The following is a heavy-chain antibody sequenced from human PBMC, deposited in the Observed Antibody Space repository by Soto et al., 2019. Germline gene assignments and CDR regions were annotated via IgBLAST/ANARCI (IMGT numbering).Heavy chain of an antibody. J-gene: IGHJ6*04. CDR2: ISYDGSNK. CDR1: GFTFSSYG. Sequence: EGTLRLSCAASGFTFSSYGMHWVRQAPGKGLEWVAVISYDGSNKYYADSVKGRFTISRDNSKNTLYLQMNSLRAEDTAVYYCAKDRRDDDNYSYGMDVWGKGTTVTVSS. CDR3: AKDRRDDDNYSYGMDV. V-gene: IGHV3-30*18. D-gene: IGHD4-4*01.